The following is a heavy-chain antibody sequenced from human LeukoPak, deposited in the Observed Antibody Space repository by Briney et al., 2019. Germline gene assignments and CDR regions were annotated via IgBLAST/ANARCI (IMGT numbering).Heavy chain of an antibody. CDR1: GGSISSGGYY. D-gene: IGHD4-23*01. J-gene: IGHJ3*02. CDR3: ARDRDYGGNHRWAFDI. V-gene: IGHV4-31*03. CDR2: IYYSGST. Sequence: SETLSLTCTVSGGSISSGGYYWSWIRQHPGKGLEWIGYIYYSGSTYYNPSLKSRVTISVDTSKNQFSLKLSSVTAADTAVYYCARDRDYGGNHRWAFDIWGQGTMVTVPS.